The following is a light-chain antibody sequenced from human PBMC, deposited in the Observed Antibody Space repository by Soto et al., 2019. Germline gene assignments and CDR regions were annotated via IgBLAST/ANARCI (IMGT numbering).Light chain of an antibody. J-gene: IGLJ3*02. V-gene: IGLV2-14*01. CDR2: EVS. CDR3: SSYTSSNTGV. Sequence: QSALTQPAAVSGSPGQSITISCTGTSSDVGGYNYVSWYQQHPGKAPKLMIYEVSNRPSGVSDRFSGSKSDNTASLTISGLQAEDDADYYCSSYTSSNTGVFGGGTKLTVL. CDR1: SSDVGGYNY.